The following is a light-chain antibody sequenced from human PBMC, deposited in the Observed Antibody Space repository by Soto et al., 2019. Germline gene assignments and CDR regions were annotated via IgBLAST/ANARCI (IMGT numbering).Light chain of an antibody. Sequence: QSSLTQPASVSGSPGQSITISCTGTSSDVGSYNLVSWYQQHPGKAPKLMIYEVSKRPSGVSNRFSGSKSGNTAFLTISGLQAEDEAEYYCCSYAGSSTPLIFGTGTKVTVL. CDR3: CSYAGSSTPLI. V-gene: IGLV2-23*02. CDR1: SSDVGSYNL. J-gene: IGLJ1*01. CDR2: EVS.